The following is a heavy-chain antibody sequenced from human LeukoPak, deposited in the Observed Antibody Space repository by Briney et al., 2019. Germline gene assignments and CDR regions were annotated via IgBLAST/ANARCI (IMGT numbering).Heavy chain of an antibody. V-gene: IGHV4-59*08. J-gene: IGHJ6*04. CDR2: IHSSAGT. CDR3: ARHVYGKGMYV. D-gene: IGHD4-17*01. Sequence: SETLSLTCTVSGDSFSGYYWGWIRQPPGKGLECVGYIHSSAGTAYNPSLKSRLTISIDTSKNQFSLTLSPVTAADTAVYYCARHVYGKGMYVWGKGTTVAVSS. CDR1: GDSFSGYY.